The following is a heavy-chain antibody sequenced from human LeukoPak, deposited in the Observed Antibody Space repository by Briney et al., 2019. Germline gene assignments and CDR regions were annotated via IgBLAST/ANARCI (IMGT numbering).Heavy chain of an antibody. CDR2: IFPSGGEI. CDR1: GFTFSTFA. CDR3: ATYRQVLLPFES. D-gene: IGHD2-8*02. J-gene: IGHJ4*02. Sequence: PRGSLRLSCAASGFTFSTFAMIWVRQPPGKGLEWVSSIFPSGGEIHYADSVRGRFTISRDNSKSTLSLQMNSLRAEDTAIYYCATYRQVLLPFESWGQGTLVTVSS. V-gene: IGHV3-23*01.